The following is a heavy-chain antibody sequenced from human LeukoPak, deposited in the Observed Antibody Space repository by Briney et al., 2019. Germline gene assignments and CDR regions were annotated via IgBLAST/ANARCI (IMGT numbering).Heavy chain of an antibody. CDR1: GTSITSGSYF. V-gene: IGHV4-61*02. J-gene: IGHJ6*03. CDR3: ARDLEVTGTTSYYYYYMDV. D-gene: IGHD1-20*01. Sequence: SETLSLTCTISGTSITSGSYFWSWIRQPAGNELEWLGLIYSSGRTNYNPSLKSRVTISVDTSKNQFSLKLSSVTAADTAVYYCARDLEVTGTTSYYYYYMDVWGKGTTVTISS. CDR2: IYSSGRT.